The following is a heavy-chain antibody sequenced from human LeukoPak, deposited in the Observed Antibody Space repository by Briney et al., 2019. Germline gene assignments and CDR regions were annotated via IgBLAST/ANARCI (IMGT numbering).Heavy chain of an antibody. CDR3: ARHSPQQLNAFDI. V-gene: IGHV4-59*08. D-gene: IGHD6-13*01. Sequence: SETLSLTCTVSGGSISSHHWSWIRQPPGKGLESIGYIYYSGSPNYNPSLKSRVAMAVDTSKNKFSLKLSSVTAADTAVYYCARHSPQQLNAFDIWGQGTMVTVPS. CDR2: IYYSGSP. J-gene: IGHJ3*02. CDR1: GGSISSHH.